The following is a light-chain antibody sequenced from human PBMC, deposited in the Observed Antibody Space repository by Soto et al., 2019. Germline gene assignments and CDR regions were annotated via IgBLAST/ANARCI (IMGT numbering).Light chain of an antibody. CDR2: EVS. V-gene: IGLV2-8*01. CDR3: NSYAASSNYV. J-gene: IGLJ1*01. Sequence: QSALTQPPSASGSPGQSVTISCTGTSSDVGRYNHVSWYQQHPGKAPKLMIYEVSKRPLGVPDRFSSSKSGNTASLTVSGLQAEDEADYYCNSYAASSNYVFGTGTKVTVL. CDR1: SSDVGRYNH.